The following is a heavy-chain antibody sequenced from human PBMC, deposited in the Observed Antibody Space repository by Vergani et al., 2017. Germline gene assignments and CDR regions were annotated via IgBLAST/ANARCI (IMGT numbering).Heavy chain of an antibody. V-gene: IGHV3-7*03. CDR1: GFRFSSYW. Sequence: EVQLAESGGGLVQLGGSLRLSCAASGFRFSSYWMTWVRQAPGKGLEWLANMNQDGGEKYYADSVKGRFTIFRDNAKNSLYLEMNSLRAEDTAVYYCATGVGNSHTEHYYDYMDVWGKGTTVTVSS. J-gene: IGHJ6*03. D-gene: IGHD1/OR15-1a*01. CDR3: ATGVGNSHTEHYYDYMDV. CDR2: MNQDGGEK.